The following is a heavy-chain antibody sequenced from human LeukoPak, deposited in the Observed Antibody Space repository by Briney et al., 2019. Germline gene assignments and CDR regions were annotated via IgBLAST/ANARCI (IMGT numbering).Heavy chain of an antibody. J-gene: IGHJ3*02. D-gene: IGHD2-2*01. CDR2: VDPRNGDT. Sequence: ASMKVSFKASGYTFSDYYMHWVRQAPGQGLEWMGWVDPRNGDTNFAQKFQGRVTMTRDTSISTAFMDLTRLRYDDPAVYFCARQFSSLHDAFDIWGQGTTIIVST. CDR1: GYTFSDYY. CDR3: ARQFSSLHDAFDI. V-gene: IGHV1-2*02.